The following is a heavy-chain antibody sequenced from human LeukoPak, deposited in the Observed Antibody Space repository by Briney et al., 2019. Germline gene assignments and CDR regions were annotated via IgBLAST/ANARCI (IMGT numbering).Heavy chain of an antibody. J-gene: IGHJ3*02. CDR2: ISAYNSAYNGNT. D-gene: IGHD2-15*01. CDR1: GYTFINYG. Sequence: ASVKVSCKASGYTFINYGITWVRQAPGQGLEWMGWISAYNSAYNGNTHYAQKLQGRVTMTTDTSTKTGYMELRSLRSDDTAVYYCARGVVAATYDAFDIWGQGTMVTVSS. CDR3: ARGVVAATYDAFDI. V-gene: IGHV1-18*01.